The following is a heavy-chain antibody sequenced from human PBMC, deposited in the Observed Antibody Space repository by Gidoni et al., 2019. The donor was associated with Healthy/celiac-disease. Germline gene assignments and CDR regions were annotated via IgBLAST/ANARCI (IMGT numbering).Heavy chain of an antibody. CDR1: GFTFSSYA. CDR3: ASHLLDYGDYDFDY. V-gene: IGHV3-23*01. CDR2: IRGSGGST. D-gene: IGHD4-17*01. J-gene: IGHJ4*02. Sequence: EVQLLESGGGLVQPGGSLRISCAASGFTFSSYAMGWGRPAPGKGLEWVSAIRGSGGSTYYADSVKGRFTISRDNSKNTLYLQMNSLRAEDTAVYYCASHLLDYGDYDFDYWGQGTLVTVSS.